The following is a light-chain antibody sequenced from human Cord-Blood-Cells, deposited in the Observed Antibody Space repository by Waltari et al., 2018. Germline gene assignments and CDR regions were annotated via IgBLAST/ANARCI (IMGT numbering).Light chain of an antibody. CDR2: DVS. J-gene: IGLJ2*01. V-gene: IGLV2-14*01. CDR3: SSYTSSSTLVV. Sequence: QSALTQPASVPGSPGQSITISRTGTSRAGGGYNYFCWYQQHPGKAPKLMIYDVSNRPSGVSKRFSGSKSGNTASLTISGLQAEDEAEYYCSSYTSSSTLVVFGGGTKLTVL. CDR1: SRAGGGYNY.